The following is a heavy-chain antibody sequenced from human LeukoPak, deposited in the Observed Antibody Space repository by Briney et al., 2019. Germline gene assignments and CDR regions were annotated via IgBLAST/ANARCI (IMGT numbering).Heavy chain of an antibody. CDR1: GYSIGSGYY. CDR3: ARTTGYSSSWYYYYYYYMDV. J-gene: IGHJ6*03. V-gene: IGHV4-38-2*02. Sequence: PSETLSLTCTVSGYSIGSGYYWGWIRQPPGKGLEWIGSIYHSGSTYYNPSLKSRVTISVDTSKNQFSLKLSSVTAADTAVYYCARTTGYSSSWYYYYYYYMDVWGKGTTVTVSS. CDR2: IYHSGST. D-gene: IGHD6-13*01.